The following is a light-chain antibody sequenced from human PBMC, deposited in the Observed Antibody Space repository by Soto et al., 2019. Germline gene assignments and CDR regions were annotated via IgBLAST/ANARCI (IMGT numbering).Light chain of an antibody. CDR1: QSVSSY. CDR2: ADS. V-gene: IGKV3-11*02. J-gene: IGKJ5*01. CDR3: QQRYNWPIT. Sequence: EIVMTQSPATLSVSPGERATLSCRASQSVSSYLAWYQQKPGQAPRLLIYADSNRATGIPARFSGSGSGRDFTLTISSLEPEDFSVYYCQQRYNWPITFGQGTRLEIK.